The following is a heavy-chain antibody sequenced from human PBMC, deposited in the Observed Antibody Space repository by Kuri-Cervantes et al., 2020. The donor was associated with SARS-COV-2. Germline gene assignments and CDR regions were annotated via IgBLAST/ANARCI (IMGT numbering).Heavy chain of an antibody. V-gene: IGHV3-48*01. CDR1: GFTFSSYS. CDR2: ISSSSSTI. CDR3: AKPFHDYSDYGGAFDF. Sequence: GGSLRLSCAASGFTFSSYSMSWVRQAPGKGLEWVSYISSSSSTIYYADSVKGRFTISRDNAKNSLYLQMNSLRAEDTAVYFCAKPFHDYSDYGGAFDFWGRGTVVTVSS. D-gene: IGHD4-11*01. J-gene: IGHJ3*01.